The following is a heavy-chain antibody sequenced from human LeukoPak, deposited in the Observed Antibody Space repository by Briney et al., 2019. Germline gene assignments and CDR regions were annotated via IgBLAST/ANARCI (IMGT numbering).Heavy chain of an antibody. CDR2: INPNSGGT. D-gene: IGHD3-9*01. CDR3: AREREGLYDILTGYFGY. V-gene: IGHV1-2*02. CDR1: GYTFTGHL. J-gene: IGHJ4*02. Sequence: ASVKVSCKASGYTFTGHLLHWVRQAPGQRLEWMGWINPNSGGTTYAPKFRGRVTMTRDTSISTVYLELTNLQSDDTGVYYCAREREGLYDILTGYFGYWGQGTLVTVSS.